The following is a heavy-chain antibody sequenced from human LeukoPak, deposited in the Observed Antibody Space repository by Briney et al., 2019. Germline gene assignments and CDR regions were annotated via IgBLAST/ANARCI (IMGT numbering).Heavy chain of an antibody. CDR2: IYSGGST. D-gene: IGHD4-17*01. J-gene: IGHJ5*02. Sequence: AGGSLRLSCAASGFTVSSNYMSWVRQAPGKGLEWVSVIYSGGSTYYADSVKGRFTISRDNSKNTLYLQMNSLRAEDTAVYYCARSTVTIGRSWFDPWGQGTLVTVSS. V-gene: IGHV3-53*01. CDR1: GFTVSSNY. CDR3: ARSTVTIGRSWFDP.